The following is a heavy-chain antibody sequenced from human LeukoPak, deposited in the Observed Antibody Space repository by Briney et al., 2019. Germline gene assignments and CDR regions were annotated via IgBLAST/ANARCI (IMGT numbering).Heavy chain of an antibody. CDR1: GLTFSSYT. Sequence: PGGSLRLSCAASGLTFSSYTMNWVRQAPGKGLEWVSYISTSSSILYYADSVKGRFTISRDNAKNSLFLQMNSLRAEDTAVYYCARDRTYMDVWGKGTTVTVSS. CDR2: ISTSSSIL. J-gene: IGHJ6*03. V-gene: IGHV3-48*01. CDR3: ARDRTYMDV.